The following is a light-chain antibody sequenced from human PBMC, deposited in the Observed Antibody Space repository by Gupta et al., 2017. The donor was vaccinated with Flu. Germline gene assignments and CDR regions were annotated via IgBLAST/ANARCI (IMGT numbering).Light chain of an antibody. CDR2: EVS. V-gene: IGLV2-14*01. J-gene: IGLJ3*02. CDR1: SSYVGGYNY. Sequence: QSAPTQPASVSGSPGQSLTISCTGTSSYVGGYNYVSWYQQHPGNAPKLMIYEVSNRPSGVSNRFSGSKSGNTASLTISGLQAEDEADYYCSSSTSSSTPVFGGGTRLTVL. CDR3: SSSTSSSTPV.